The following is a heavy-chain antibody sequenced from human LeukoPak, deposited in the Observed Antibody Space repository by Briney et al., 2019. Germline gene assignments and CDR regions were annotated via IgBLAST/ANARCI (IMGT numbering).Heavy chain of an antibody. Sequence: GGSLRLSCAASGFTFSSYWMSWVRQAPGKGLEWVANIKQDGSEKYYVDSVKGRFTISRDNAKNSLYLQMNSLRAEDTAVYYCARGRGLVVVAATDYWGQGTLVTVSS. J-gene: IGHJ4*02. D-gene: IGHD2-15*01. CDR2: IKQDGSEK. CDR1: GFTFSSYW. V-gene: IGHV3-7*03. CDR3: ARGRGLVVVAATDY.